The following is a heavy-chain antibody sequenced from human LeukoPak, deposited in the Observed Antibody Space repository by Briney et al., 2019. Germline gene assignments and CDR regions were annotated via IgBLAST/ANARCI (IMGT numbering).Heavy chain of an antibody. CDR3: ARMGANYYDSSGYYFDY. V-gene: IGHV4-31*03. CDR2: IYFSGST. Sequence: SETLSLTCTVSGGSFSSGRHYWSWIRQHPGEGLEWIGYIYFSGSTYYNPSLKSRLTISVDTSKNQFSLKLTSVTAADTAAYYCARMGANYYDSSGYYFDYWGQGILVTVSS. J-gene: IGHJ4*02. CDR1: GGSFSSGRHY. D-gene: IGHD3-22*01.